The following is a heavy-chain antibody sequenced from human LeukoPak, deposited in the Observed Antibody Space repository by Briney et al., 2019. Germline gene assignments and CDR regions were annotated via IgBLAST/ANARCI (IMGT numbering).Heavy chain of an antibody. CDR1: GGSISSYY. D-gene: IGHD3-3*01. V-gene: IGHV4-59*01. J-gene: IGHJ5*02. Sequence: SETLSLTCTVSGGSISSYYWSWIRQPPGKGLEWIGYIYYSGSTNYNPSLKSRVTISVDTSKNQFSLKLSSVTAAETAVYYCASSVGYDFWSGYFAQFDPWGQGTLVTVSS. CDR2: IYYSGST. CDR3: ASSVGYDFWSGYFAQFDP.